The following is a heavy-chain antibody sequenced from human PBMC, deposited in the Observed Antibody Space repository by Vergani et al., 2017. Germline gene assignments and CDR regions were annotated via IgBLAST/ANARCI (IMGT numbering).Heavy chain of an antibody. D-gene: IGHD3-10*01. CDR1: GFSLSTSGMR. J-gene: IGHJ4*02. CDR2: IDWDDDK. Sequence: QVTLTESGPALVKPTQTLTLTCTFSGFSLSTSGMRVSWIRQPPGKALEWLARIDWDDDKFYSTSLKTRLTISKDTSKNQVVLTMTNMDPVDTATYYCARTSSYYYGSGSYYGFDYWGQGTLVTVSS. V-gene: IGHV2-70*04. CDR3: ARTSSYYYGSGSYYGFDY.